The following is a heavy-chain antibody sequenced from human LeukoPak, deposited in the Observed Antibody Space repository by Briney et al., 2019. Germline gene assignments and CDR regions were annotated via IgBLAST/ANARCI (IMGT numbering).Heavy chain of an antibody. Sequence: SETLSLTCTVSGGSISSGDYYWSWTRQPPGKGLEWIGYIYYSGSTYYNPSLKSRVTISVDTSKNQFSLKLSSVTAADTAVYYCARVPITFGGVIAYFDYWGQGTLVTVSS. CDR3: ARVPITFGGVIAYFDY. D-gene: IGHD3-16*02. J-gene: IGHJ4*02. CDR2: IYYSGST. V-gene: IGHV4-30-4*01. CDR1: GGSISSGDYY.